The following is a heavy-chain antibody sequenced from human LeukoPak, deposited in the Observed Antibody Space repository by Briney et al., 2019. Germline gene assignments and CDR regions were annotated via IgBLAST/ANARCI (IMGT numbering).Heavy chain of an antibody. V-gene: IGHV4-59*12. J-gene: IGHJ4*02. CDR3: ARGESSSGSMFWYFDY. CDR1: GGSISSYY. CDR2: IYYSGST. Sequence: SETLSLTCTVSGGSISSYYWSWIRQPPGKGLEWIGYIYYSGSTNYNPSLKSRVTISVDTSKNQFSLKLSSVTAADTAVYYCARGESSSGSMFWYFDYWGQGTLVTVSS. D-gene: IGHD6-19*01.